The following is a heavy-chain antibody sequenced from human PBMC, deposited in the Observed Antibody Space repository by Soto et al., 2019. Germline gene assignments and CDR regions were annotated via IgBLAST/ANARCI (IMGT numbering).Heavy chain of an antibody. CDR3: ARAEYCSSTSCQNTAPSFDY. D-gene: IGHD2-2*01. CDR1: GYTFTSYA. V-gene: IGHV1-3*01. Sequence: ASVKVSCKASGYTFTSYAMHCVRQAPGQRLEWMGWINAGNGNTKYSQKFQGRVTITRDTSASTAYMELSSLRSEDTAVYYCARAEYCSSTSCQNTAPSFDYWGQGTLVTVSS. CDR2: INAGNGNT. J-gene: IGHJ4*02.